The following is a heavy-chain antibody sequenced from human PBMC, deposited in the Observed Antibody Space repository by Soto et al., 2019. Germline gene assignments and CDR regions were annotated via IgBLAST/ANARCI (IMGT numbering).Heavy chain of an antibody. D-gene: IGHD2-15*01. J-gene: IGHJ3*02. CDR2: IYSGGST. V-gene: IGHV3-53*04. CDR3: ARGRCSGGSCYSRDAFDI. CDR1: GFTVSSNY. Sequence: GGSLRLSCAASGFTVSSNYMSWVRQAPGKGLEWVSVIYSGGSTYYADSVKGRFTISRHNSKNTLYLQMNSLRAEDTAVYYCARGRCSGGSCYSRDAFDIWGQGTMVTVSS.